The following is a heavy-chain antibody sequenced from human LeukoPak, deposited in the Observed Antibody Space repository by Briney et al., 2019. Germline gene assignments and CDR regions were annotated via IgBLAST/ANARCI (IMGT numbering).Heavy chain of an antibody. J-gene: IGHJ4*02. V-gene: IGHV3-74*01. CDR3: ARGPSGYHNT. Sequence: GGSLRLSCAASGFTFSTYWMHWVRRAPGKGLVWVSRIKNDGSAPSYADSVKGRFTISRDNAKNTLYLQMNSLRAEDTAVYYCARGPSGYHNTGGQGTLVTVSS. CDR2: IKNDGSAP. CDR1: GFTFSTYW. D-gene: IGHD5-12*01.